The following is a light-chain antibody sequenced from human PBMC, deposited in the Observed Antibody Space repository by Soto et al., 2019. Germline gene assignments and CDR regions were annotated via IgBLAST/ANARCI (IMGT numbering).Light chain of an antibody. CDR1: SSDVGGYNY. V-gene: IGLV2-14*03. CDR2: EVS. CDR3: SSYTVSLSYV. Sequence: QSVLTQPASVSGSPGQSITISCTGTSSDVGGYNYVSWYQQHPGKGPKLMIYEVSNRPSGVSNRFCGSKSGNTATLTISGLQAEDEADYYCSSYTVSLSYVFGTGTKVTVL. J-gene: IGLJ1*01.